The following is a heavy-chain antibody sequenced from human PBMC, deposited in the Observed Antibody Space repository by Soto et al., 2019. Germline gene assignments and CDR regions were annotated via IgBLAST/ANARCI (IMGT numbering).Heavy chain of an antibody. CDR3: ARGYFDFWSPAPYYYYVDF. CDR2: ISRSSSTI. J-gene: IGHJ6*03. Sequence: GGSLRLSCAASGFTFSSESMNWVRQAPGKGLEWVSYISRSSSTIYYADSVKGRFTISRDNAKNSLYLQMNSLRVEDTAGYYCARGYFDFWSPAPYYYYVDFWGRGTSVSGSS. D-gene: IGHD3-3*01. CDR1: GFTFSSES. V-gene: IGHV3-48*01.